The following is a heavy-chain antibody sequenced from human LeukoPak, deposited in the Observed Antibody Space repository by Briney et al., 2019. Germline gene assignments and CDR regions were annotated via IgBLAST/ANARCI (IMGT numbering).Heavy chain of an antibody. CDR3: ARGHYYGSGGEVDY. CDR2: IKQDGSEK. Sequence: GGSLRLSCAASGFTFSSYWMSWVRQAPGKGLEWVANIKQDGSEKYYVDSVKGRFTISRDNAKNTLYLQMNSLRAEDTAVCYCARGHYYGSGGEVDYWGQGTLVTVSS. D-gene: IGHD3-10*01. J-gene: IGHJ4*02. CDR1: GFTFSSYW. V-gene: IGHV3-7*01.